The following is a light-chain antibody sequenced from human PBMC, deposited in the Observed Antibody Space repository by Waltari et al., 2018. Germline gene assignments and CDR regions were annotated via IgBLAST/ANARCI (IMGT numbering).Light chain of an antibody. V-gene: IGLV1-44*01. Sequence: QSVLTQPTSASGTPGQRVTISCSGTNSNIGSYSVSWYHQVPGTTPKLLIYSSYQRPSGVPARFSASKSGTSASLAISGLQSEDEADYYCAAWDDSLNGLVFGGGTKLIVL. CDR1: NSNIGSYS. CDR2: SSY. CDR3: AAWDDSLNGLV. J-gene: IGLJ2*01.